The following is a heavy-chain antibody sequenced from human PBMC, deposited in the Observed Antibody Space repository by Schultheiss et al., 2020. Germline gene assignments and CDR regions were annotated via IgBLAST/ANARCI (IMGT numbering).Heavy chain of an antibody. V-gene: IGHV3-33*01. D-gene: IGHD6-13*01. CDR2: IWYDGSNK. CDR3: ARSSSSWYPGAFEI. J-gene: IGHJ3*02. CDR1: GFTFGDYA. Sequence: GGSLRLSCTASGFTFGDYAMSWFRQAPGKGLEWVAVIWYDGSNKYYADSVKGRFTISRDNAKNSLHLQMNSLRDEDTAVYYCARSSSSWYPGAFEIWGQGTMVTVSS.